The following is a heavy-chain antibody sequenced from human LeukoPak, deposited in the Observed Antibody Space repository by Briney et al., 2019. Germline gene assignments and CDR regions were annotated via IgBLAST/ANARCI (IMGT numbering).Heavy chain of an antibody. CDR2: RSIYNGNT. D-gene: IGHD6-6*01. V-gene: IGHV1-18*01. CDR1: GYDFINYG. CDR3: ARGGPFPSSSSSGEYYLDY. Sequence: GASVKVSCKASGYDFINYGISWVRQAPGQGLEWMGWRSIYNGNTDYKLQGRVTMTTDTSTSTAYMELRSLRSDDTAVYYCARGGPFPSSSSSGEYYLDYWGQGTLVTVSS. J-gene: IGHJ4*02.